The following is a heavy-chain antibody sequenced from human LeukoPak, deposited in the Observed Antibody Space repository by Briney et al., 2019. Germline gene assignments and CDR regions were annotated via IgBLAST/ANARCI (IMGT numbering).Heavy chain of an antibody. V-gene: IGHV1-8*01. CDR3: ARVFRSSYYYYGMDV. D-gene: IGHD3-3*01. Sequence: ASVKVSCKASGYTFTSYDINWVRQAPGQGLEWTGWMNPNSGNTGYAQKFQGRVTMTRNTSISTAYMELSSLRSEDTAVYYCARVFRSSYYYYGMDVWGQGTTVTVSS. CDR1: GYTFTSYD. CDR2: MNPNSGNT. J-gene: IGHJ6*02.